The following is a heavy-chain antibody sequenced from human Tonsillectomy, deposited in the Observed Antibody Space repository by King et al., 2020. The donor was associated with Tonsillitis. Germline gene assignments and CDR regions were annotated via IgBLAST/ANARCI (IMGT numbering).Heavy chain of an antibody. CDR3: ARASAWNEAPDY. J-gene: IGHJ4*02. CDR2: IYHSGST. CDR1: HGSISSGGYY. Sequence: QLQESGPGLVKPSQTLSLTCTVSHGSISSGGYYWSWIRQHPGKGLEWIGYIYHSGSTYYNPSLESRVTISVDTSKNQFSLKLSSVTTADTAVYYCARASAWNEAPDYWGQGTLVTVSS. D-gene: IGHD1-1*01. V-gene: IGHV4-31*03.